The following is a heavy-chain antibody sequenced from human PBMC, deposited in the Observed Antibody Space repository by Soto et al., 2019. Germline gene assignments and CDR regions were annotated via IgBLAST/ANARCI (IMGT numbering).Heavy chain of an antibody. D-gene: IGHD2-21*02. CDR3: TRDLWGYCGADCYPLDV. CDR1: GGSISTYY. V-gene: IGHV4-59*01. CDR2: MYKTGNT. Sequence: QVRLQESGPGLVKPSETLSLTCTVSGGSISTYYWSWIRQPPGKGLDWIGYMYKTGNTIYNPSHKSQVTISVDTSQNQFSLKLKSVTAADTAVYYWTRDLWGYCGADCYPLDVWGQGTTVTVSS. J-gene: IGHJ6*02.